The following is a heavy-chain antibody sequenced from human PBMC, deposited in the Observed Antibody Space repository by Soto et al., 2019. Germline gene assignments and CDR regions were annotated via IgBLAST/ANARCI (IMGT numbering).Heavy chain of an antibody. CDR1: GYTFTSYA. CDR2: INAGNGNT. J-gene: IGHJ4*02. Sequence: QVQLVQSGAEVKKPGASVKVSCKASGYTFTSYAMHWVRQAPGQRLEWMGWINAGNGNTKYSQKFQGRVTITRDTSASTAHMELSSLRSEDTAVYYCARGIAVPVDPDYWGQGTLVTVSS. D-gene: IGHD6-19*01. V-gene: IGHV1-3*01. CDR3: ARGIAVPVDPDY.